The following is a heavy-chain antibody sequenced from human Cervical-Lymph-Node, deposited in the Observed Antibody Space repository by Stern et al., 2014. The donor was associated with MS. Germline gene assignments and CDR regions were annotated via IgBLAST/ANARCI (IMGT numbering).Heavy chain of an antibody. V-gene: IGHV1-69*01. Sequence: QVQLVESGAELKTPGSSVRISCKASGGTFTSYAITWVRQAPGQGPEWMGGIIPMFGTINYAQNFQGRVTISADESTGTAYMELTGLTSEDTAVFYCARDGRGNFFYFDLWGRGTLVTVSS. CDR2: IIPMFGTI. CDR1: GGTFTSYA. CDR3: ARDGRGNFFYFDL. J-gene: IGHJ2*01. D-gene: IGHD4-23*01.